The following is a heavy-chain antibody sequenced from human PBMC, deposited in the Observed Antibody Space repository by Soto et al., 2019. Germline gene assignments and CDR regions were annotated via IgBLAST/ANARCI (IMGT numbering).Heavy chain of an antibody. CDR1: GGSISSGGFS. D-gene: IGHD6-19*01. CDR3: ARGLSTHIAVAGMGYFDS. Sequence: PSETLSLTCAVSGGSISSGGFSWTWIRQPPGKGLEFIGYIYYSGGTYYNPSLKSRVTISVDRSKNQFSLRLSSVTAADTAVYYCARGLSTHIAVAGMGYFDSWGQGTLVTVSS. V-gene: IGHV4-30-2*01. CDR2: IYYSGGT. J-gene: IGHJ4*02.